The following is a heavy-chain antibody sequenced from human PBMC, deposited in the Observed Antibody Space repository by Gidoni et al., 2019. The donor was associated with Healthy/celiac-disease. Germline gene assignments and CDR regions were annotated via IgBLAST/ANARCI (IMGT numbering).Heavy chain of an antibody. CDR2: IYHSGST. CDR1: GGSISRSNR. Sequence: QVQLQESGPGLVKPSGTLSLTCAVSGGSISRSNRWSWVRPHPGKGLEWIGEIYHSGSTNYNPSLKSRVTISVDKSKNQFSLKLSSVTAADTAVYYCARDGCGGSCDKRGYWYFDLWGRGTLVTVSS. CDR3: ARDGCGGSCDKRGYWYFDL. V-gene: IGHV4-4*02. D-gene: IGHD2-15*01. J-gene: IGHJ2*01.